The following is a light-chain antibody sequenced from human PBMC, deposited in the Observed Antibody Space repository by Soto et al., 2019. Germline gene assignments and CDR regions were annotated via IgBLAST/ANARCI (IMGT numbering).Light chain of an antibody. CDR2: DVS. Sequence: QSVLTQPASVSGSPGQSITISCTGTSSDVGGYNYVSWYQPHPGKAPKLMIYDVSNRTSGVSNRFSGSKSGNTASLTISGLQAEDEADYYCSSYTSSSTLVVFGGGTKLTVL. CDR3: SSYTSSSTLVV. CDR1: SSDVGGYNY. J-gene: IGLJ2*01. V-gene: IGLV2-14*01.